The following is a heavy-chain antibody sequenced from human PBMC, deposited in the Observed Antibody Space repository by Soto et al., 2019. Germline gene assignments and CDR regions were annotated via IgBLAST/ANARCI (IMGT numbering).Heavy chain of an antibody. V-gene: IGHV3-48*03. CDR1: GFTFSSYE. J-gene: IGHJ6*02. Sequence: EVQLVESGGGLVQPGGSLRLSCAASGFTFSSYEMNWVRQAPGKGLEWVSYISSSGSTIYYADSVKGRFTISRDNAKNVLFLQMICLRAEDRGVCYCACDNRLAGRSYYFYVMYVWGQGSTVTVSS. CDR3: ACDNRLAGRSYYFYVMYV. CDR2: ISSSGSTI. D-gene: IGHD6-19*01.